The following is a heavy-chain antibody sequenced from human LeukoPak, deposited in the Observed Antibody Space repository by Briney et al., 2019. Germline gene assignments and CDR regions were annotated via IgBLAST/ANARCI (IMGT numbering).Heavy chain of an antibody. CDR2: ISGSGGST. D-gene: IGHD3-22*01. V-gene: IGHV3-23*01. CDR1: GFSFSGHW. J-gene: IGHJ4*02. Sequence: GGSLRLSCTASGFSFSGHWMHWVRQAPGKGLEWVSAISGSGGSTYYADSVKGRFTISRDNSKNTLYLQMNSLRAEDTAVYYCAKDSGYDSSGYSYTMYYFDYWGQGTLVTVSS. CDR3: AKDSGYDSSGYSYTMYYFDY.